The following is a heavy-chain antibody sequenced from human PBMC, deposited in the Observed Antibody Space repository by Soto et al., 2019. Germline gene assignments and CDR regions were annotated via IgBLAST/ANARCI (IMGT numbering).Heavy chain of an antibody. CDR2: ISQDGSNK. V-gene: IGHV3-30-3*01. Sequence: GGSLRLSCAASGFTFSRFVMHWVRQAPGKGLEWVAMISQDGSNKNYADSVKGRFTISRDNSRDTLYLEMNSLRPEDTAKYYCARDVMTSVTEDYWGQGTPVTVSS. D-gene: IGHD4-17*01. J-gene: IGHJ4*02. CDR3: ARDVMTSVTEDY. CDR1: GFTFSRFV.